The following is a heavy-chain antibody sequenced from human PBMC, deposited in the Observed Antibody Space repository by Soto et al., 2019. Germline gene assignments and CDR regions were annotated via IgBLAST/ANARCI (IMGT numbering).Heavy chain of an antibody. D-gene: IGHD1-7*01. J-gene: IGHJ3*02. CDR2: ISGSGGST. V-gene: IGHV3-23*01. Sequence: GGSLRLSCAASGFTFSSYAMNWIRQAPGKGLEWVSAISGSGGSTYYADSVKGRFTISRDSSKNTLYLQMNSLRAEDTAVYYCAKGNSWSPALVLDIWGQGTMVTVSS. CDR3: AKGNSWSPALVLDI. CDR1: GFTFSSYA.